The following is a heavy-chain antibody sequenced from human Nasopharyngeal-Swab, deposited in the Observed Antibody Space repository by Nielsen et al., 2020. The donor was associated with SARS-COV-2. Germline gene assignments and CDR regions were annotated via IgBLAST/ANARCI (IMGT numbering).Heavy chain of an antibody. CDR3: ARDSTYYYDSSGSDGAFDI. Sequence: WVRQAPGQRLEWIGWIVVGSGNTNYAQKFQGRVTITADKSTSTAYMELSSLRSEDTAVYYCARDSTYYYDSSGSDGAFDIWGQGTMVTVSS. J-gene: IGHJ3*02. V-gene: IGHV1-58*01. CDR2: IVVGSGNT. D-gene: IGHD3-22*01.